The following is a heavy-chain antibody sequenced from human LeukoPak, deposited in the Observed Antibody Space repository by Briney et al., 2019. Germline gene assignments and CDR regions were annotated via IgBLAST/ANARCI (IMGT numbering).Heavy chain of an antibody. J-gene: IGHJ1*01. CDR2: MNPNSGNT. D-gene: IGHD3-22*01. Sequence: ASAKVSCKASGYTFANYDINWVRQATGQGLEWMGWMNPNSGNTGYAQKFQGRVTMTRNTSISTAYMELSSLRSEDTAVYYCAKSYDSSGYYSFEYFHPWGQGTLVTVSS. CDR3: AKSYDSSGYYSFEYFHP. CDR1: GYTFANYD. V-gene: IGHV1-8*01.